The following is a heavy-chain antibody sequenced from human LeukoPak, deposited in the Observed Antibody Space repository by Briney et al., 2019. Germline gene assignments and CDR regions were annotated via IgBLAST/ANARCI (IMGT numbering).Heavy chain of an antibody. CDR1: GFAFSSYD. CDR2: IGTAGDT. CDR3: ARAYRGYYGPGSYYNDAFDI. J-gene: IGHJ3*02. Sequence: GGSLRLSCAASGFAFSSYDMHWVRQATGKGLEWVSAIGTAGDTYYPVSVKGRFTISRENAKHSLYLQMNSLRAGDTAVYYCARAYRGYYGPGSYYNDAFDIWGQGTMVTVSS. D-gene: IGHD3-10*01. V-gene: IGHV3-13*04.